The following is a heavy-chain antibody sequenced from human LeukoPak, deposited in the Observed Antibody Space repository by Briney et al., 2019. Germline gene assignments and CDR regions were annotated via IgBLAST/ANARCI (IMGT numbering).Heavy chain of an antibody. Sequence: SVKVSCKASGGTFSSYAISWARQAPGQGLEWMGRIIPILGIANYAQKFQGRVTITADKSTSTAYMELSSLRSEDTAVYYCARERRYSGYDGFDYWGQGTLVTVSS. J-gene: IGHJ4*02. D-gene: IGHD5-12*01. V-gene: IGHV1-69*04. CDR3: ARERRYSGYDGFDY. CDR2: IIPILGIA. CDR1: GGTFSSYA.